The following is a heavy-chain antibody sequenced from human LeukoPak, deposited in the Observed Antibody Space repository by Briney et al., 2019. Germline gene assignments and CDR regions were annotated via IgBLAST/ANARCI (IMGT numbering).Heavy chain of an antibody. J-gene: IGHJ6*02. CDR3: ARDRVGATSPYYYYGMDV. V-gene: IGHV4-34*01. CDR2: INHSGST. Sequence: SETLSLTCAVYGGSFSGYYWSWIRQPPGKGLEWIGEINHSGSTNYNPSLKSRVTISVDTSKNQFSLKLSSVTAADTAVYYCARDRVGATSPYYYYGMDVWGQGTTATVPS. D-gene: IGHD1-26*01. CDR1: GGSFSGYY.